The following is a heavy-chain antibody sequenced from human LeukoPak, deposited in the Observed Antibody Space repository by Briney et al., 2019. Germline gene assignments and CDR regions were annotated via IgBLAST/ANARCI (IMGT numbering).Heavy chain of an antibody. CDR3: ARSSGYCSGGSCYSSYFDY. Sequence: GGSLRLSCAASGFTFSSYSMNWVRQAPGKGLEWVSSISSSSSYIYYADSVKGRFTISRDNAKNSLYLQMNSLRAEDTAVYYCARSSGYCSGGSCYSSYFDYWGQGTLVTVSS. D-gene: IGHD2-15*01. CDR2: ISSSSSYI. J-gene: IGHJ4*02. CDR1: GFTFSSYS. V-gene: IGHV3-21*01.